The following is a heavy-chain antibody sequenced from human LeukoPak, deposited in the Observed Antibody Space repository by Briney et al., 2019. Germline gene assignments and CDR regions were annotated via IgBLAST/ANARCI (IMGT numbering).Heavy chain of an antibody. D-gene: IGHD3-10*01. J-gene: IGHJ6*03. V-gene: IGHV4-39*01. CDR1: GGSISSSSYY. CDR2: IYYSGST. CDR3: ARHRVRGVIPAYMDV. Sequence: SETLSLTCTVSGGSISSSSYYWGWIRQPPGKGLEWIGSIYYSGSTYYNPSLKSRVTISVDTSKNQFSLKLSSVTAADTAVYYCARHRVRGVIPAYMDVWGKGTTVTISS.